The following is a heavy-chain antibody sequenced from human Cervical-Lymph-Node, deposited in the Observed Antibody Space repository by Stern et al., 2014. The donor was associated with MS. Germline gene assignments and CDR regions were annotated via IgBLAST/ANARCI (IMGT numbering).Heavy chain of an antibody. V-gene: IGHV1-18*01. J-gene: IGHJ3*02. D-gene: IGHD3-22*01. Sequence: VQLGQSGAEVKKPGASVKVSCKASGYTFTSYGISWVRQAPGQGLEWMGWISAYNGNTSYAQKLHGRVTMTTGTSTSTAYMELRSLRSDDTAVYYCARQDYYDSSGYYYVGAFDIWGQGTMVTVSS. CDR3: ARQDYYDSSGYYYVGAFDI. CDR1: GYTFTSYG. CDR2: ISAYNGNT.